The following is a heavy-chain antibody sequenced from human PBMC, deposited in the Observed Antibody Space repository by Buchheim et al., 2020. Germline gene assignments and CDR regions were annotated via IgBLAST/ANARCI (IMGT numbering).Heavy chain of an antibody. D-gene: IGHD3-10*01. CDR1: GFTFSSYG. V-gene: IGHV3-30*18. Sequence: QVQLVESGGGVVQPGRSLRLSCAASGFTFSSYGMHWVRQAPGKGLEWVAVISYDGSNKYYADSVKGRFTISRDNSKNKLYLQMNSLRAEDTAVYYCAKVRRFKGYYFDYWGQGTL. J-gene: IGHJ4*02. CDR2: ISYDGSNK. CDR3: AKVRRFKGYYFDY.